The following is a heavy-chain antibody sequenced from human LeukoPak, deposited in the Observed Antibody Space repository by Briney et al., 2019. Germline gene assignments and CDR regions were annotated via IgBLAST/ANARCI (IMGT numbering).Heavy chain of an antibody. CDR1: GFTFNIYE. D-gene: IGHD6-13*01. Sequence: PGGSLRLSCVASGFTFNIYEMNWVRQAPGKGLEWVSYISSSGNTKYYAGSVKGRFTISRDNAKNSVYLQMDSLRAEDTAVYYCARDYSSSCLDYWGQGTLVTVSS. J-gene: IGHJ4*02. CDR3: ARDYSSSCLDY. V-gene: IGHV3-48*03. CDR2: ISSSGNTK.